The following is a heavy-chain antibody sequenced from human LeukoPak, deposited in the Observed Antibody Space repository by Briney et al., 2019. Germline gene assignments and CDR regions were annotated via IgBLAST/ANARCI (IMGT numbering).Heavy chain of an antibody. D-gene: IGHD6-19*01. V-gene: IGHV3-7*01. CDR2: IQHDGTEK. Sequence: TGGSLRLSCAASGFTFSSYAMSWVRQAPGKGLEWVANIQHDGTEKNYVDSVRGRFTISRDNAKTSLYLQMNSLRAEDTAVYYCARDSTVATYYGVDVWGQGTTVTVSS. CDR3: ARDSTVATYYGVDV. J-gene: IGHJ6*02. CDR1: GFTFSSYA.